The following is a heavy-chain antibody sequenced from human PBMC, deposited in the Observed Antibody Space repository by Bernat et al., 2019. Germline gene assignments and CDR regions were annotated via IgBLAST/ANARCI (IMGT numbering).Heavy chain of an antibody. CDR2: IYYSGST. Sequence: QVQLQESGPGLVKPSETLSLTCTVSGGSISSYYWSWIRQPPGKGLEWIGYIYYSGSTNYNPSLKSRVTISVDTSKNQFSLKLSSVTAADTAVYYCARELMDGYIWGSYRENWFDPWGQGTLVTVSS. D-gene: IGHD3-16*02. J-gene: IGHJ5*02. V-gene: IGHV4-59*01. CDR3: ARELMDGYIWGSYRENWFDP. CDR1: GGSISSYY.